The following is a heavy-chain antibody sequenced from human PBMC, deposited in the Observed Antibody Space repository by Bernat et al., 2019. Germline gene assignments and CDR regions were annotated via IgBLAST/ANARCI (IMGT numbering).Heavy chain of an antibody. Sequence: VQLVQSGAEVKKPGASVKVSCKASGYTFTSFYIHWIRQAPGQGLEWMGIINPTGGSTTYAQRFQGSVTLTRDTSTSTVYLELGSLGAEDTAVYYCARTGGTDLDAFDIWGQGTMVTVSS. CDR1: GYTFTSFY. J-gene: IGHJ3*02. CDR2: INPTGGST. V-gene: IGHV1-46*01. CDR3: ARTGGTDLDAFDI. D-gene: IGHD2-8*02.